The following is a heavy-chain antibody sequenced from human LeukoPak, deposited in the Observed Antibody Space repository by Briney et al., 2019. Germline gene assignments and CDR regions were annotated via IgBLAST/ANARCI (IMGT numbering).Heavy chain of an antibody. CDR1: GFTFDDYA. Sequence: GGSLRLSCAASGFTFDDYAMLWARQAPGKGLECVSHISGDSGSTYYADSVKGRFTISRDNSKNSLYLQMNSLRTEDTALYYCAKGRTSTPAAFDPWGQGTLVTVSS. J-gene: IGHJ5*02. CDR3: AKGRTSTPAAFDP. V-gene: IGHV3-43*02. CDR2: ISGDSGST. D-gene: IGHD2-2*01.